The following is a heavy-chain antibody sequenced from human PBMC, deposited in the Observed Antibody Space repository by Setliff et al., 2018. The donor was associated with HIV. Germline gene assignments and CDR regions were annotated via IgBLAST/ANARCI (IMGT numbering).Heavy chain of an antibody. Sequence: SVKVSCKASGGSFTSYTFSWVRQAPGQGPEWMGRIIPIVTIAHYAEQFVGRVAITADKSTSTTYMEVSSLRSEDTAVYYCARERPGDHYESTGYQLADWFDPWGQGTLVTVSS. CDR3: ARERPGDHYESTGYQLADWFDP. J-gene: IGHJ5*02. CDR1: GGSFTSYT. V-gene: IGHV1-69*04. D-gene: IGHD3-22*01. CDR2: IIPIVTIA.